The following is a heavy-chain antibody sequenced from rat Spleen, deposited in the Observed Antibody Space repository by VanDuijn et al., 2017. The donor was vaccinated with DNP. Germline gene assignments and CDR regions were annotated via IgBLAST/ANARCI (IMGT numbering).Heavy chain of an antibody. CDR1: GFSFHDSW. CDR2: LSPDGTTT. CDR3: ARASILRLFDY. D-gene: IGHD1-6*01. V-gene: IGHV4-2*01. J-gene: IGHJ2*01. Sequence: EVSLVESGGGLVQPGRSLKLSCAASGFSFHDSWMGWVRQAPGKGLEWIGELSPDGTTTTYISSLKDKITISRDNAQNILYLQMSKLGSEDTAIYFCARASILRLFDYWGQGVLVTVSS.